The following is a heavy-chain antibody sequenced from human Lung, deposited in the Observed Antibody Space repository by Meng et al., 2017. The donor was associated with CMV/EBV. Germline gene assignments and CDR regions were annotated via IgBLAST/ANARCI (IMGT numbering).Heavy chain of an antibody. J-gene: IGHJ4*02. CDR1: GCSLTNYW. CDR3: ARRRHYYDSSGYGLDS. CDR2: ISPVNAET. V-gene: IGHV5-51*01. D-gene: IGHD3-22*01. Sequence: SGCSLTNYWIAWVRQTPGKGLEWMGVISPVNAETRYGPPFRGQVTISADKSINTAYVQWRSLKASDTATYYCARRRHYYDSSGYGLDSWGRGTLVTVSS.